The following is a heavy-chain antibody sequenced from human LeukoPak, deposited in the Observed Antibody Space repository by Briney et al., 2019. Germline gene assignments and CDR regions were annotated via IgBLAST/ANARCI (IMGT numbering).Heavy chain of an antibody. CDR1: GFTFSSYA. Sequence: HTGGSLRLSCAASGFTFSSYAMSWVRQAPGKGLEWVSAISGSGGSTYYADSVKGRFTISRDNSKNTLYLQMNSLRAEDTAVYYCAKGIDCSGGSCYSARSFGVNYWGQGTLVTVSS. CDR2: ISGSGGST. V-gene: IGHV3-23*01. J-gene: IGHJ4*02. CDR3: AKGIDCSGGSCYSARSFGVNY. D-gene: IGHD2-15*01.